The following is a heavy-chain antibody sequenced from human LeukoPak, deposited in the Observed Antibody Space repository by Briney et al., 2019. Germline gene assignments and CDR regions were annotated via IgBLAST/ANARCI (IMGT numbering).Heavy chain of an antibody. J-gene: IGHJ4*02. Sequence: PGGSLRLSCAASGFTFSSYSMNWVRQAPGKGLEWVSYISSSTITIYYADSVKGRFTISRDNAKNSLYLQMNSLRAEDTAVYYCARPRHREKGLYTWGQGTLVTVSS. V-gene: IGHV3-48*04. CDR3: ARPRHREKGLYT. CDR1: GFTFSSYS. D-gene: IGHD1-1*01. CDR2: ISSSTITI.